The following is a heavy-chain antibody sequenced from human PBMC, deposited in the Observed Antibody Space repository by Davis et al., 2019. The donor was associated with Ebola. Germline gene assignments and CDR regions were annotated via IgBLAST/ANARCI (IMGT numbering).Heavy chain of an antibody. Sequence: GESLKISCAASGFTFDDYGMSWVRQAPGKGLEWVSGINWNGGSTGYADSVKGRFSISRDNSKSTLVLHMNSLRGEDTAVYYCAKDPRTTRLGAIFDYWGQGTLVTVSS. V-gene: IGHV3-20*04. D-gene: IGHD1-26*01. CDR3: AKDPRTTRLGAIFDY. J-gene: IGHJ4*02. CDR1: GFTFDDYG. CDR2: INWNGGST.